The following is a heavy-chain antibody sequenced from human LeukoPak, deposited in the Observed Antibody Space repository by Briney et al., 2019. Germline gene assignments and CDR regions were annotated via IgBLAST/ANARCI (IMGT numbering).Heavy chain of an antibody. CDR3: ARASVDTAMVTTLGY. D-gene: IGHD5-18*01. V-gene: IGHV1-69*13. Sequence: SLTLSCPPSGGTFRSYAISWARQAPGQGLEWIGGIIPIFGTANYAQKFHARVTITADESTSTAYMELSSLRSEDTAVYYCARASVDTAMVTTLGYWGQGTLVTVSS. J-gene: IGHJ4*02. CDR1: GGTFRSYA. CDR2: IIPIFGTA.